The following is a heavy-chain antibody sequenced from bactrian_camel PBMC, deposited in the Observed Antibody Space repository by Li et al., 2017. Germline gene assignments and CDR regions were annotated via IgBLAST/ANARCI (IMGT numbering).Heavy chain of an antibody. Sequence: QVQLVESGGGSVQAGGSLGLSCAARTGTFRSACMGWIRQVSGQEREGVASIDADGETSYVDSVKGRFTVSRDNAKNMLHLQMNSLKTEDTAVYYCATGLWIGGMNFGGQGTQVTVS. CDR2: IDADGET. V-gene: IGHV3-2*01. J-gene: IGHJ4*01. CDR3: ATGLWIGGMNF. D-gene: IGHD7*01. CDR1: TGTFRSAC.